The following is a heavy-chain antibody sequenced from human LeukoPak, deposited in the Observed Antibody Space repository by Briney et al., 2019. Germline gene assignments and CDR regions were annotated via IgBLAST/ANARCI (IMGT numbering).Heavy chain of an antibody. CDR1: GITFSRYW. D-gene: IGHD2-15*01. CDR2: INQDGNRE. CDR3: ATTFPYCSDGTCAL. J-gene: IGHJ4*02. Sequence: GGSLRLSCTVSGITFSRYWMSWVRQAPGKGLEWVANINQDGNRENYVDSVKGRFGISRDNAKNSLFLQMHSLRAEDTAVYYCATTFPYCSDGTCALGGQGTLVTVSS. V-gene: IGHV3-7*01.